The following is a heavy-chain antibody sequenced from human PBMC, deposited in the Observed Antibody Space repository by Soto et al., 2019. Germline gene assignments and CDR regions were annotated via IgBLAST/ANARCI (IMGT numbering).Heavy chain of an antibody. CDR2: ISAYNGNT. CDR1: GYTFTSYG. CDR3: ARDGPANYYDSSGPFDS. V-gene: IGHV1-18*01. D-gene: IGHD3-22*01. J-gene: IGHJ4*02. Sequence: ASVKVSCKASGYTFTSYGISWVRQAPGQGLEWMGWISAYNGNTNYAQKLQGRVTMTTDTSTSTAYMELRSLRSDDTAVYYCARDGPANYYDSSGPFDSWGQGTLVTVSS.